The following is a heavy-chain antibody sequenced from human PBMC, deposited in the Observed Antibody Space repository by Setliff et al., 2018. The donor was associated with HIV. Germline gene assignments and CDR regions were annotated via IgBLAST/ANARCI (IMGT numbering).Heavy chain of an antibody. CDR1: GFTFRNYG. J-gene: IGHJ3*02. Sequence: PGGSLRLSCAASGFTFRNYGMHWVRQAPGKGLEWVAFIRLDGSDKFYADSVKGRFTISRDNSKNTLYLQMSSLRAEDTDVYYCTKDRLEWLAPDGFDIWGLGTMVTVSS. V-gene: IGHV3-30*02. CDR2: IRLDGSDK. CDR3: TKDRLEWLAPDGFDI. D-gene: IGHD3-3*01.